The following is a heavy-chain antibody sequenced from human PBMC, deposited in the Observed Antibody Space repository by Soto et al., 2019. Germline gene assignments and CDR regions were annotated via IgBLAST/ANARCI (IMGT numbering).Heavy chain of an antibody. J-gene: IGHJ3*02. CDR2: IYPGDSDT. CDR1: GYSFTSYW. CDR3: AKDEAHCSGGSCYRFALGAFDI. V-gene: IGHV5-51*01. D-gene: IGHD2-15*01. Sequence: GESLKISCKGSGYSFTSYWIGWVRQMPGKGLEWMGIIYPGDSDTRYSPSFQGQVTISADKSISTAYLQWSSLRAEDTAVYYCAKDEAHCSGGSCYRFALGAFDIWGQGTMVTVSS.